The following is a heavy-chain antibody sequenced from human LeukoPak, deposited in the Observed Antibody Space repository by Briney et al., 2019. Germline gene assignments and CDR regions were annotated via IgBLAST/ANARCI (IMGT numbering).Heavy chain of an antibody. CDR1: RLTFSSHW. D-gene: IGHD6-19*01. CDR2: INRDGRST. J-gene: IGHJ4*02. V-gene: IGHV3-74*01. CDR3: AREVYRSGWSSFDS. Sequence: PRGSPRLFRAPSRLTFSSHWLHRLRQAPGNGLVWVPRINRDGRSTIHADSVKGRFTFPRDNARNTLCLQMNSLRAEDTAVYNNAREVYRSGWSSFDSWGQGTLVTAS.